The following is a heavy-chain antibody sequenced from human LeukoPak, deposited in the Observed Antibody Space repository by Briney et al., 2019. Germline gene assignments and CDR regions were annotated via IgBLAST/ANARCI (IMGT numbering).Heavy chain of an antibody. CDR1: GFTFSSYG. CDR3: ARDKEVYCSGGSCHSRYYYYYMDV. D-gene: IGHD2-15*01. CDR2: IWYDGSNK. V-gene: IGHV3-33*01. Sequence: GRSLRLSCAASGFTFSSYGMHWVRQAPGKGLEWVAVIWYDGSNKYYADSVKGRFTISRDNSKNTLYLQMNSLRAEDTAVYYCARDKEVYCSGGSCHSRYYYYYMDVWGKGTTVTVSS. J-gene: IGHJ6*03.